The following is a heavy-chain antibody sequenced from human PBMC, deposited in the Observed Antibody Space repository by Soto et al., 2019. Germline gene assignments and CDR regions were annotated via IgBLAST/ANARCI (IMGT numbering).Heavy chain of an antibody. V-gene: IGHV3-30*19. Sequence: QVQLVESGGGVVQPGTSLRVSCVGSGFTFRSYVIHWVRQAPGKGLEWVALTAYDGSDKYYGDSVRGRFTISRENSRNTVDQQMHSLSTEDTVLYSWARWGTTGGLEVWGQGTLVSVSS. CDR3: ARWGTTGGLEV. CDR1: GFTFRSYV. D-gene: IGHD3-16*01. CDR2: TAYDGSDK. J-gene: IGHJ1*01.